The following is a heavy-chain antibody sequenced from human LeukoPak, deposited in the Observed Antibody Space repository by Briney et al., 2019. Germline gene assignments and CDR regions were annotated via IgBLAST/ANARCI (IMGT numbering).Heavy chain of an antibody. Sequence: GGSLRLSCAASGFTFSNAWMNWVRQAPGKGLEWVGRIKSKTDGGTTDYAAPVKGRFTISRDDSKNTLYLQMNSLKTEDTAVYYCTVYVLLWFGELLPNGDYWGQGTLVTVSS. D-gene: IGHD3-10*01. V-gene: IGHV3-15*07. CDR1: GFTFSNAW. CDR3: TVYVLLWFGELLPNGDY. CDR2: IKSKTDGGTT. J-gene: IGHJ4*02.